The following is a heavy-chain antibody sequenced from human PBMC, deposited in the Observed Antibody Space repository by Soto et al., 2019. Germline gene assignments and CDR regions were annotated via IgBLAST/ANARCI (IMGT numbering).Heavy chain of an antibody. CDR1: GYTFTTFW. D-gene: IGHD2-2*01. Sequence: GESLKISCTGFGYTFTTFWISRVRQMPGRGLEWMGRIDPRDSYTNYSPSFQGHVTISGDKSISTVYLQWASLKASDTAMYYCARLYCSSSTCDSRFDPWGQGTLVTVSS. J-gene: IGHJ5*02. V-gene: IGHV5-10-1*01. CDR3: ARLYCSSSTCDSRFDP. CDR2: IDPRDSYT.